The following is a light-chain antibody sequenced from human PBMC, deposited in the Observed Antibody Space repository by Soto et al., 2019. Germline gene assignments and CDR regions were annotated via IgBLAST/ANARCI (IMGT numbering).Light chain of an antibody. CDR1: QVISSD. J-gene: IGKJ5*01. CDR3: QQLKSYPIT. CDR2: DVS. Sequence: DIQLTQSPSFLSASVRDRVTITCRASQVISSDLAWYQQKAGKAPKLLIYDVSSLQRGVPLRFSGRGSGTEFPLPISSLQPEDFATYYCQQLKSYPITFGQGTRLEIK. V-gene: IGKV1-9*01.